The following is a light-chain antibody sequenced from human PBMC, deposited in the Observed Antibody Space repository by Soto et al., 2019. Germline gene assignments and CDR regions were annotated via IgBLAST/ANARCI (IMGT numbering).Light chain of an antibody. J-gene: IGKJ1*01. Sequence: EIVMTQSPATLSVSPVERATLSCRASQNIDINIVWYQQKPGQAPRLLIYGASTRATGIPARFSGSGSGTEFTLTISSLQSEDFAVYYCQQYNNWPRTFGQGTKVDIK. CDR1: QNIDIN. CDR2: GAS. V-gene: IGKV3-15*01. CDR3: QQYNNWPRT.